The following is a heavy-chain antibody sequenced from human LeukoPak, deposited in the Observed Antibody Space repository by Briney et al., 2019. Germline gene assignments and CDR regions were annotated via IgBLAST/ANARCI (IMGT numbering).Heavy chain of an antibody. Sequence: GGSLRLSCAASGFTFDDYAMHWVRQAPGKGLEWVSLISWDGGSTYYADSVKGRFTISRDNSKNSLYLQMNSLRAEDTALYYCAKPIRVFGVVDDAFDIWGQGTMVTVSS. CDR2: ISWDGGST. J-gene: IGHJ3*02. CDR3: AKPIRVFGVVDDAFDI. CDR1: GFTFDDYA. D-gene: IGHD3-3*01. V-gene: IGHV3-43D*03.